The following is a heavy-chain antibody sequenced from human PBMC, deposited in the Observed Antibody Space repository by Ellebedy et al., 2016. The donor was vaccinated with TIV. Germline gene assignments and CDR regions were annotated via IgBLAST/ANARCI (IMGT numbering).Heavy chain of an antibody. J-gene: IGHJ4*02. Sequence: GESLKISCAGSGFTFSPYDMAWVRQAPGKGLEWVSGIVGSGSQKYADSVKGRFTISRDNSNRTVDLQMKSLRAEDTAIYFCAKDRTSGDGYWVFDNWGQGTLVSVSS. V-gene: IGHV3-23*01. D-gene: IGHD5-18*01. CDR3: AKDRTSGDGYWVFDN. CDR1: GFTFSPYD. CDR2: IVGSGS.